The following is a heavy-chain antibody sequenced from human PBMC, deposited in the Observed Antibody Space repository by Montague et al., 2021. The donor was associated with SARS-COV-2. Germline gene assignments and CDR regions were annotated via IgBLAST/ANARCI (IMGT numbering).Heavy chain of an antibody. D-gene: IGHD3-10*01. J-gene: IGHJ6*02. CDR3: VSLWKYGSGSHYAPWDSYNYGLDV. V-gene: IGHV4-39*01. CDR1: GGSITSSSYY. CDR2: IYYSGST. Sequence: SETLSLTCSVSGGSITSSSYYWGWIRQSPDKGLEWIGNIYYSGSTYYNPSLKSRVTISVDTSKYQFSLKLSSVTAADTAVYYCVSLWKYGSGSHYAPWDSYNYGLDVWGQGTTVTVSS.